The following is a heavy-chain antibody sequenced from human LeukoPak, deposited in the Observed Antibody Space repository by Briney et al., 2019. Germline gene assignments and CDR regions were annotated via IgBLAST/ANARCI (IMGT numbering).Heavy chain of an antibody. D-gene: IGHD5-18*01. CDR2: ISSSGSTI. Sequence: GGSLRLSCAASGFTFSSYEMNWVRQDPGKGLEWVSYISSSGSTIYYADSVKGRFTISRDNSKNTLYLQMNSLRAEDTAVYYCAVEYSYGPLIDYWGQGTLVTVSS. CDR3: AVEYSYGPLIDY. CDR1: GFTFSSYE. J-gene: IGHJ4*02. V-gene: IGHV3-48*03.